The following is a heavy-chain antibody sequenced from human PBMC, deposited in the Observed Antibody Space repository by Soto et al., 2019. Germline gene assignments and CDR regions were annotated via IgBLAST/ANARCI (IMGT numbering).Heavy chain of an antibody. D-gene: IGHD1-1*01. J-gene: IGHJ5*02. CDR1: GGSFSGYY. Sequence: ASETLSLTCAVYGGSFSGYYWRWIRQPPGKGLEWIGEINHSGSTNHNPSLKSRVTISVDTSKNQFSLKLSSVTAADAAVDYCAGMPYTSGLRVDPWGPGTLVT. V-gene: IGHV4-34*01. CDR3: AGMPYTSGLRVDP. CDR2: INHSGST.